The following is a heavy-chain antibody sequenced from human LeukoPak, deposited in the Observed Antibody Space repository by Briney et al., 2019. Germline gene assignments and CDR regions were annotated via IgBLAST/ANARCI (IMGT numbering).Heavy chain of an antibody. J-gene: IGHJ6*04. CDR1: GFTFSNCG. D-gene: IGHD3-10*02. CDR3: AELGITMIGGV. Sequence: GGSLRLSCAATGFTFSNCGMRWVRQVPGKGLEWVAFIQYDGSSKYYADSVKGRFTISRDNSKNTLYLQMNSLRAEDTAVYYCAELGITMIGGVWGKGTTVTISS. CDR2: IQYDGSSK. V-gene: IGHV3-30*02.